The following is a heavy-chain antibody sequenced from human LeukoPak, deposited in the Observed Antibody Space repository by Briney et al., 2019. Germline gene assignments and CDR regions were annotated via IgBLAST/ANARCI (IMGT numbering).Heavy chain of an antibody. D-gene: IGHD3-9*01. J-gene: IGHJ4*02. CDR1: GFTFSTSA. CDR3: AKRDFLAGAYYYFDY. Sequence: GGSLRLSCEASGFTFSTSAMSWVRQAPGKGLEWVSSFGTRGGTYYADSVKGRFTISRDNSKNTLYLQMNSLRAEDTAIYYCAKRDFLAGAYYYFDYWGQGTLVTVSS. V-gene: IGHV3-23*01. CDR2: FGTRGGT.